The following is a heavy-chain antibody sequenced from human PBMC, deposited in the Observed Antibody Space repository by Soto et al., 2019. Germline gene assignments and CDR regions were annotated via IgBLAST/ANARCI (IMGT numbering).Heavy chain of an antibody. Sequence: SETLSLTCAVYGDSFNYYYWTWIRQPRGKGLEWIGYIYYSGSTNYNPSLKSRVTISVDTSKNQFSLKLSSVTAADTAVYYCARAGNYGDYVFDYWGQGTLVTVSS. CDR1: GDSFNYYY. V-gene: IGHV4-59*01. D-gene: IGHD4-17*01. CDR3: ARAGNYGDYVFDY. CDR2: IYYSGST. J-gene: IGHJ4*02.